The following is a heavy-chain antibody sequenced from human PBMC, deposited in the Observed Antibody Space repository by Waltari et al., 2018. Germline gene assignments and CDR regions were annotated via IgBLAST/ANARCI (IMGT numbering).Heavy chain of an antibody. CDR1: GFTLSSYW. V-gene: IGHV3-7*01. CDR3: ARARWFAFDS. Sequence: EVQLVESGGGLVQPGGCLRLSCAASGFTLSSYWMSWVRQAPGKGRERVAHIKKDGSEAYDVVSVRGRFTISRDNAKNSLYLQMNSLRPEETAVYYCARARWFAFDSWGQGTMVTVSS. J-gene: IGHJ3*02. D-gene: IGHD2-15*01. CDR2: IKKDGSEA.